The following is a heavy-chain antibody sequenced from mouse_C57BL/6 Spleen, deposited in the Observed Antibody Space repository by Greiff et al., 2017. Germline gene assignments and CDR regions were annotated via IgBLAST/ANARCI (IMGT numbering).Heavy chain of an antibody. J-gene: IGHJ4*01. V-gene: IGHV1-55*01. D-gene: IGHD1-1*01. CDR3: ARGATTVVATDAMDY. CDR2: IYPGSGST. CDR1: GYTFTSYW. Sequence: QVQLQQPGAELVKPGASVTMSCKASGYTFTSYWITWVKQRPGQGLEWIGDIYPGSGSTNYNEKFKSKATLTVDTSSSTAYMQLSSRTSEDSAVYYCARGATTVVATDAMDYWGQGTSVTVSA.